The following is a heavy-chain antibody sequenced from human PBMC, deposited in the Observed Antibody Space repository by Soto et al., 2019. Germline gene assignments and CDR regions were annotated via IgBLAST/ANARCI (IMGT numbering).Heavy chain of an antibody. J-gene: IGHJ6*02. CDR3: ARDSSSTDYYGMDV. Sequence: QVQLVQSGAEVKKPGASVKVSCKASGYTFTGYYMHWVRQAPGQGLEWMGWINPNSGGTNYAQKFQGWVTMTRDTSFSTAYMELSRLRSDDTAVYYCARDSSSTDYYGMDVWGQGTTVTVSS. V-gene: IGHV1-2*04. D-gene: IGHD6-13*01. CDR2: INPNSGGT. CDR1: GYTFTGYY.